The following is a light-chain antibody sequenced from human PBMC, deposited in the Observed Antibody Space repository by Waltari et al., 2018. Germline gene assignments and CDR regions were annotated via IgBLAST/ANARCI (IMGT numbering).Light chain of an antibody. CDR1: QSLLHSNGSHY. CDR2: FGS. CDR3: MQGLRIPFT. J-gene: IGKJ2*01. V-gene: IGKV2-28*01. Sequence: DIMMTQSPISLPVSPGEPAYISCRSSQSLLHSNGSHYLDWYLQKPGQSPQLLLYFGSNRASGVADRFSGSASGTDFTLKVSRVEAEDVGVYFCMQGLRIPFTFGQGTKLEI.